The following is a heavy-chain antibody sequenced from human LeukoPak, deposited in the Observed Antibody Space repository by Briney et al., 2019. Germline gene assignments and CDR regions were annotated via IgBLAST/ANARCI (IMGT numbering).Heavy chain of an antibody. CDR3: ARDREWLTDYYNYSMDV. D-gene: IGHD5-12*01. CDR1: GYTFTGYY. J-gene: IGHJ6*03. Sequence: ASVKVSCKASGYTFTGYYIHWVRQAPGQGLEWMGWINPNTGGTNPAQRFQGRVTMTRDTSFSTAYLELSRLKSDDTAVYYCARDREWLTDYYNYSMDVWGKGTTVTISS. CDR2: INPNTGGT. V-gene: IGHV1-2*02.